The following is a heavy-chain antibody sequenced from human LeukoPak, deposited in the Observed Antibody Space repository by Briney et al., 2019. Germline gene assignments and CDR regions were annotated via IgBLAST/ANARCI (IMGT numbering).Heavy chain of an antibody. CDR1: GVSVSSSNYY. J-gene: IGHJ4*02. CDR3: ARVSVAGTGPDY. CDR2: FSYNVHS. V-gene: IGHV4-61*01. D-gene: IGHD6-13*01. Sequence: SSETLSLTCTVSGVSVSSSNYYWSWIRQPPGKGLEWVGFFSYNVHSDYNPSLKSRVTISVDTSKNQFSLRLSSVTAADTAIYYCARVSVAGTGPDYWGQGTLVTVSS.